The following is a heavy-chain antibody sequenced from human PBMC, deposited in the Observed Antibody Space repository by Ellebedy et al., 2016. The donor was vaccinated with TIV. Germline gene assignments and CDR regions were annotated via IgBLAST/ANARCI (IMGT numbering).Heavy chain of an antibody. CDR3: ARVSVDVVIGYHYFYMDI. D-gene: IGHD6-6*01. J-gene: IGHJ6*03. Sequence: ASVKVSXXASGYTFTNFGVTWVRQAPGQGLEWMGWVSPYNGNTNYGQKFQGRVTMTTDTSTSSAYMELRSLRSNDTAVYYCARVSVDVVIGYHYFYMDIWGKGTTVTVSS. CDR2: VSPYNGNT. V-gene: IGHV1-18*01. CDR1: GYTFTNFG.